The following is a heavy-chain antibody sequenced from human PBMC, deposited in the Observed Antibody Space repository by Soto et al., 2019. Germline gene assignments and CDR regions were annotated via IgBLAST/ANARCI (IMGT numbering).Heavy chain of an antibody. CDR3: ARGRYVDY. V-gene: IGHV1-18*01. CDR2: ISAHNGNT. D-gene: IGHD1-1*01. J-gene: IGHJ4*02. Sequence: QVNLVQSGAEVKKPGASVKVSCKGSGYAFTTYGITWVRQAPGQGLEWMGWISAHNGNTNYPQKLQGRVTVTRDTSTSTAYMELRSLRSDDTAVYYCARGRYVDYWGQGALVTVSS. CDR1: GYAFTTYG.